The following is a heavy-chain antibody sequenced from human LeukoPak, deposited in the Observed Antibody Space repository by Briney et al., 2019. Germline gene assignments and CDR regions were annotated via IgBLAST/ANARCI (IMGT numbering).Heavy chain of an antibody. Sequence: ASVKVSCKASGCTFTSYGISWVRQAPGQGLEWMGWISAYNGNTNYAQKLQGRVTMTTDTSTSTAYMELRSLRSNDTAVYYCARDRPSRGYCSGGTCPLFDYWGQGTLVTVSS. CDR3: ARDRPSRGYCSGGTCPLFDY. CDR1: GCTFTSYG. V-gene: IGHV1-18*04. D-gene: IGHD2-15*01. CDR2: ISAYNGNT. J-gene: IGHJ4*02.